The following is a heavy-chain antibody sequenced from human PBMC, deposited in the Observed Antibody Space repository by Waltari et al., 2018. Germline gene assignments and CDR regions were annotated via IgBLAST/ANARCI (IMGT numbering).Heavy chain of an antibody. CDR2: ISSSGRTI. Sequence: EVQLVESGGGLVKPGGSLRLSCAAAGFTFSSYEMHWVRKAQGKGLEWVSYISSSGRTIYYADSVTGRFTISRANAKNSLYLQMNILRAEDTAVYYCARDYYYDSSGTDAFDIWGQGTMVTVSS. D-gene: IGHD3-22*01. V-gene: IGHV3-48*03. J-gene: IGHJ3*02. CDR3: ARDYYYDSSGTDAFDI. CDR1: GFTFSSYE.